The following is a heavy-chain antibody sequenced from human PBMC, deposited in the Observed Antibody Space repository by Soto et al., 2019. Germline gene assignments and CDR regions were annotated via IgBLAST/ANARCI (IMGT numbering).Heavy chain of an antibody. CDR1: GDSITNTTYY. J-gene: IGHJ4*02. D-gene: IGHD4-4*01. V-gene: IGHV4-39*01. CDR2: VYKSGST. CDR3: ASQRDGYSIDY. Sequence: SETLSLTCSVSGDSITNTTYYWDWIRQPPGKGLEWLGSVYKSGSTYYNPSLKSRVTVSVDTAKNQFSLELDSVTAADTAVYYCASQRDGYSIDYWGQGTLVTVSS.